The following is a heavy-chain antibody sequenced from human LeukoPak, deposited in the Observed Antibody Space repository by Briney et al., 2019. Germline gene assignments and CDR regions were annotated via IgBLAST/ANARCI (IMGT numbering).Heavy chain of an antibody. J-gene: IGHJ4*02. V-gene: IGHV3-23*01. Sequence: ETLSLTCTVSGGSISSYCWSWVRQAPGKGLEWVSGISGSDGTTHYADSVKGRFTISRDNSKNTLYLQMNGLRAEDTAVYYCAKDSAKKYDDYWGQGTLVTVSS. CDR3: AKDSAKKYDDY. D-gene: IGHD2/OR15-2a*01. CDR1: GGSISSYC. CDR2: ISGSDGTT.